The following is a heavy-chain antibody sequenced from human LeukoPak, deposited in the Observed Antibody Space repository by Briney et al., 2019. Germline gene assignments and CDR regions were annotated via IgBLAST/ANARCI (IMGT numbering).Heavy chain of an antibody. D-gene: IGHD6-19*01. CDR2: ISGSGGSR. CDR3: AKSYSSGPDAFDI. Sequence: PGGSLRLSCAASGFTFSSYAMNWVRQAPGKGLEWVSGISGSGGSRYYADSVKGRFTISRNNSKNTLYLQINSLRAEDTAAYYCAKSYSSGPDAFDIWGQGTMVAVSS. V-gene: IGHV3-23*01. J-gene: IGHJ3*02. CDR1: GFTFSSYA.